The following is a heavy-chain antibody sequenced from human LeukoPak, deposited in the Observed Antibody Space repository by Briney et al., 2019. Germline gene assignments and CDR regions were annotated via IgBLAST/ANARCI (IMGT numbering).Heavy chain of an antibody. CDR2: IFYSGST. J-gene: IGHJ5*02. CDR1: SGSISTYY. V-gene: IGHV4-59*08. D-gene: IGHD1/OR15-1a*01. CDR3: ARAGNTWFDP. Sequence: SETLSLTCTVSSGSISTYYWSWIRQPPGKGLEWIGYIFYSGSTTYNPSLKSRVTISVDTSKNQFSLRLSSVTAADTAVYYCARAGNTWFDPWGQGTLVTVSS.